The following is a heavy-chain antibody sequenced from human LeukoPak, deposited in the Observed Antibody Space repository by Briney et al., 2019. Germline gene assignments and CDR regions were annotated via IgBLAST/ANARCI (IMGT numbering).Heavy chain of an antibody. J-gene: IGHJ5*02. Sequence: SETLSLTCTVSGGSIRSYFWSWIRQPAGKGLEWIGRISSTGRTDYNPSLTSRVTISIDTSKNQLSMQLNSVTAADTAVYYCAKGAGPPWFDPWGQGTLVTVSS. CDR3: AKGAGPPWFDP. CDR1: GGSIRSYF. CDR2: ISSTGRT. D-gene: IGHD6-19*01. V-gene: IGHV4-4*07.